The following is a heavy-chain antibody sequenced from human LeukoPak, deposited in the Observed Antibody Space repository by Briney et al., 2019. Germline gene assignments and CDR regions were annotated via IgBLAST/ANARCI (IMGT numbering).Heavy chain of an antibody. Sequence: QAGGSLRLSCAASGFTFSSYWMNWVRQAPGKGLEWVANIKPDGSEKYYVDSVKGRFTISRDNAKNSLYLQMNSLRAEDTAVYYCARDRGGSGSPDWYFDLWGRGTLVTVSS. CDR3: ARDRGGSGSPDWYFDL. V-gene: IGHV3-7*01. J-gene: IGHJ2*01. CDR1: GFTFSSYW. D-gene: IGHD3-10*01. CDR2: IKPDGSEK.